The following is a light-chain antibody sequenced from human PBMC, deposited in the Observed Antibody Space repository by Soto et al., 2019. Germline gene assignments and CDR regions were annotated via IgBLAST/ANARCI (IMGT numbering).Light chain of an antibody. CDR1: QTVRNNY. J-gene: IGKJ5*01. CDR3: QQYGSSPT. Sequence: EIVLTQSPGTLSLSPGERATLSCRASQTVRNNYLAWYQQKPGQAPRLLIYDASSRATGIPDRFSGGGSGTDFTLTISSLQSEDFAVYYCQQYGSSPTFGQGTRLEIK. V-gene: IGKV3-20*01. CDR2: DAS.